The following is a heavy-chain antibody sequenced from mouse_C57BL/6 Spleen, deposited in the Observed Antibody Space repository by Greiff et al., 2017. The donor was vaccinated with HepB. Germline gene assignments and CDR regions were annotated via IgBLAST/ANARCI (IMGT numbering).Heavy chain of an antibody. CDR1: GYAFSSYW. CDR2: IYPGDGDT. CDR3: ARLNYYGSSAWFAY. Sequence: QVQLQQSGAELVKPGASVKISCKASGYAFSSYWMNWVKQRPGKGLEWIGQIYPGDGDTNYSGKFKGKATLTADKSSSTAYMQLSSPTSEDSAVYFCARLNYYGSSAWFAYWGQGTLVTVSA. V-gene: IGHV1-80*01. D-gene: IGHD1-1*01. J-gene: IGHJ3*01.